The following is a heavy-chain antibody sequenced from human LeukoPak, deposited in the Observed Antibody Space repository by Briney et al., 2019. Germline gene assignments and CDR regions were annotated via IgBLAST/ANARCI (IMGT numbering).Heavy chain of an antibody. CDR3: ARAYSNWFDP. V-gene: IGHV4-38-2*01. J-gene: IGHJ5*02. CDR2: IYHSGST. CDR1: GYSISSGYY. Sequence: SETLSLTCAVSGYSISSGYYWGWIRQPPGKGLEWPGSIYHSGSTYNNPSLKSRVTMSVDTSKNQFSLKLTSVTAADTALYYCARAYSNWFDPWGQGTLVTVSS. D-gene: IGHD4-11*01.